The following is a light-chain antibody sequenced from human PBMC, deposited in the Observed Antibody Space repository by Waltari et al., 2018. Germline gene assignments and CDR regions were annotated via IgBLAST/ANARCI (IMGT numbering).Light chain of an antibody. V-gene: IGKV1-39*01. Sequence: IQMTQSPSSLSASVGDGVPITCRASQSVGNYVNWYQHRPGRAPKVLIYAASNLPGGVPSRFSGSGCGTVFTLTINSLQPEDFAIYYCQQTYSAPLSFGGGTKVEMK. CDR2: AAS. CDR1: QSVGNY. CDR3: QQTYSAPLS. J-gene: IGKJ4*01.